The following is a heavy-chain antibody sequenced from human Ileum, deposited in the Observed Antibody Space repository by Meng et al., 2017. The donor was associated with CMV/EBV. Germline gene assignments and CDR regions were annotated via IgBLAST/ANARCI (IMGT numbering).Heavy chain of an antibody. CDR2: INQVGIEI. J-gene: IGHJ4*02. Sequence: GGSLRLSCEASGFTFDANWMSWFRQAPGKGLEWVASINQVGIEIHSVDSVRGRLTISRDNAKTALYLQVNTLRAEDTAVYHCARYRAHTEYWGQGTVVTVSS. D-gene: IGHD2-2*01. V-gene: IGHV3-7*01. CDR3: ARYRAHTEY. CDR1: GFTFDANW.